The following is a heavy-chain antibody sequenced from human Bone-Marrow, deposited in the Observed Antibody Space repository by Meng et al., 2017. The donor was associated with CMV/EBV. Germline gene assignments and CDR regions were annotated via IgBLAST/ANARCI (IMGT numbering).Heavy chain of an antibody. Sequence: GESLKISCAASGFTFSSYSMNWVRQAPGKGLEWVSSISSSSSYIYYADSVKGRFTISRDNAKNSLYLQMNSLRAEDTAVYYCARGEYSGSFDYWGQGTLVTGSS. V-gene: IGHV3-21*01. CDR2: ISSSSSYI. D-gene: IGHD1-26*01. J-gene: IGHJ4*02. CDR3: ARGEYSGSFDY. CDR1: GFTFSSYS.